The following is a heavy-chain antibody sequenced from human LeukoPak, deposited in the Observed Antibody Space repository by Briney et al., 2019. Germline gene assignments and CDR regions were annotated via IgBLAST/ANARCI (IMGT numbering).Heavy chain of an antibody. D-gene: IGHD1-26*01. Sequence: SETLSLTCTVSGGSISSYYWSWIRQPAGKGLEWIGRIYTSGSTNYNPSLKSRVTISVDTSKNQFSLKLSSVTAADTAVYYGAREQGLGYSRSYYYYYYMDVWGKGTTVTVSS. CDR3: AREQGLGYSRSYYYYYYMDV. V-gene: IGHV4-4*07. CDR2: IYTSGST. CDR1: GGSISSYY. J-gene: IGHJ6*03.